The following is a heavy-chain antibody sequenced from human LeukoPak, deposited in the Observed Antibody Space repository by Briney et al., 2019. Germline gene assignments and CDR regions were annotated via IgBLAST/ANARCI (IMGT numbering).Heavy chain of an antibody. CDR1: GYFFIGYY. CDR2: VNPNSGFT. V-gene: IGHV1-2*02. J-gene: IGHJ4*02. D-gene: IGHD7-27*01. Sequence: ASVKVSCKTSGYFFIGYYIHWVRQAPGQGLEWMGWVNPNSGFTNFAQRFQGRVTMTRDTSISTAYMELSRLRADDTAMYYCARGGKSELGACDYWGQGTLDTVSS. CDR3: ARGGKSELGACDY.